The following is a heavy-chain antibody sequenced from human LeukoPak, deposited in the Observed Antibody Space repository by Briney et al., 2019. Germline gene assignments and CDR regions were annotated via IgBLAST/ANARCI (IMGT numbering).Heavy chain of an antibody. D-gene: IGHD3-3*01. Sequence: GGSLRLSCAASGFTFSSYWMPWVRQAPGKGLVWVSRINSDGSSTSYADSVKGRFTISRDNAKNTLYLQMNSLRAEDTAVYYCASCHDFWSGPNYYYGMDVWGQGTTVTVSS. J-gene: IGHJ6*02. V-gene: IGHV3-74*01. CDR1: GFTFSSYW. CDR3: ASCHDFWSGPNYYYGMDV. CDR2: INSDGSST.